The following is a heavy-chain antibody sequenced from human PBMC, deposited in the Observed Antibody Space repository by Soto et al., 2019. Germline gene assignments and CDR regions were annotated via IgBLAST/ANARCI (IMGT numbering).Heavy chain of an antibody. CDR3: ARTVARARAYYFDC. V-gene: IGHV4-59*01. J-gene: IGHJ4*02. CDR1: GASINHYY. Sequence: SETLSLTCTVSGASINHYYWSWIRQPPGKGLAWIGYIYYSGSSSYNPSLRRRVTISLDTSKNQFSLKLSSVTAADTAVYYCARTVARARAYYFDCWGRGILFTVSS. D-gene: IGHD1-26*01. CDR2: IYYSGSS.